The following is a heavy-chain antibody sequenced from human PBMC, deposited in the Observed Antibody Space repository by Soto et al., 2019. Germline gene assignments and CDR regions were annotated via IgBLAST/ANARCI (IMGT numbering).Heavy chain of an antibody. CDR2: INSDGSST. CDR1: GFTVSSNY. J-gene: IGHJ3*02. Sequence: GGSLRLSCAASGFTVSSNYMSWVRQAPGKGLVWVSRINSDGSSTSYADSVKGRFTISRDNAKNTLYLQMNSLRAEDTAVYYCARGGRQQLVLGNAFDIWGQGTMVTV. V-gene: IGHV3-74*01. D-gene: IGHD6-13*01. CDR3: ARGGRQQLVLGNAFDI.